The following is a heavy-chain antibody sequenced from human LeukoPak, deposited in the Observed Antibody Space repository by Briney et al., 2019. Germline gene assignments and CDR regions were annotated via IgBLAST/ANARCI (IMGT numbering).Heavy chain of an antibody. CDR1: GGSFSGYY. CDR3: ARVLRRITMVRGVTNWFDP. Sequence: PSETLSLTCAVYGGSFSGYYWSWIRQPPGKGLEWIGEINHSGSTNYNPSLKSRVTISVDTSKNQFSLKLSSVTAADTAVYYCARVLRRITMVRGVTNWFDPWGQGTLVTVSS. D-gene: IGHD3-10*01. CDR2: INHSGST. J-gene: IGHJ5*02. V-gene: IGHV4-34*01.